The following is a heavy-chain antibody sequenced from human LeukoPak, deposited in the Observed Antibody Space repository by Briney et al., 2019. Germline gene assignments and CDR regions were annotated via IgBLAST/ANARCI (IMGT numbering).Heavy chain of an antibody. Sequence: GGSLRLSCAASGFTFSSYGMHWVRQAPGKGLEWVAVLWYDGSNKYYADSVKGRFTISRDNSKNTLYLQMNSLRAEDTAVYYCARGVKGGYYYDSSGFDYWGQGTLVTVSS. D-gene: IGHD3-22*01. CDR3: ARGVKGGYYYDSSGFDY. CDR1: GFTFSSYG. CDR2: LWYDGSNK. V-gene: IGHV3-33*01. J-gene: IGHJ4*02.